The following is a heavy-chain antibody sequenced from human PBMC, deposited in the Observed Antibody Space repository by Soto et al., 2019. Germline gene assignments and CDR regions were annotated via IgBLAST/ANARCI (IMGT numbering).Heavy chain of an antibody. CDR2: IYHTGST. CDR1: GGSISSGGYY. V-gene: IGHV4-31*03. Sequence: QVQLQESGPGLVKPSQTLSLTCTVSGGSISSGGYYWGWIRQPPGKGLEWIGYIYHTGSTYYSPSLKSRATISIETYKNQFSLKVTSVTAADTAIYYCARVYSSGSGWFAPWGQGTLVTVSS. D-gene: IGHD3-10*01. CDR3: ARVYSSGSGWFAP. J-gene: IGHJ5*02.